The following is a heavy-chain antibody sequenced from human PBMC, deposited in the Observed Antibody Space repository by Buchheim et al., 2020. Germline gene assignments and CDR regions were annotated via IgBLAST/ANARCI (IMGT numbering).Heavy chain of an antibody. CDR2: IYSGGST. CDR3: ARDLGGDYGDWFDP. J-gene: IGHJ5*02. D-gene: IGHD4-17*01. CDR1: GFTVSSNY. V-gene: IGHV3-66*01. Sequence: EVQLVESGGGLVQPGGSLRLSCAASGFTVSSNYMSWVRQAPGKGLEWVSVIYSGGSTYYADSVKGRFTISRDNSKNTLYFQMNSLRAEDTAVYYCARDLGGDYGDWFDPWGQGTL.